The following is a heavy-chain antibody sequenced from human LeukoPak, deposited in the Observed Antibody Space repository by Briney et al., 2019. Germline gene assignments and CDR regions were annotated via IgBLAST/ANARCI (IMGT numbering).Heavy chain of an antibody. Sequence: PGGSLRLSCAASGFTFSSYDMHWVRQATGKGLEWVSAIGTAGDTYYPGSVKGRFTISRENAKNSLYLQMNSLRAGDTAVYYCARGGATVTHDWHFDLWGRGTLVTVSS. V-gene: IGHV3-13*01. J-gene: IGHJ2*01. CDR3: ARGGATVTHDWHFDL. CDR1: GFTFSSYD. D-gene: IGHD4-17*01. CDR2: IGTAGDT.